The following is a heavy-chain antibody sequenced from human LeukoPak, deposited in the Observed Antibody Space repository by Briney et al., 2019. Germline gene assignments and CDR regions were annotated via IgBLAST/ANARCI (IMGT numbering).Heavy chain of an antibody. CDR3: ARGLTLFDY. CDR2: IYYSGST. J-gene: IGHJ4*02. Sequence: PSETLSLTCSVSGGSINNYYWSWIRQPPGKGLEYIGYIYYSGSTNYNPSLKSRVAISVDTSKNQFSLKLSSVTAADTAVYYCARGLTLFDYWGQGTLVTVSS. V-gene: IGHV4-59*01. CDR1: GGSINNYY.